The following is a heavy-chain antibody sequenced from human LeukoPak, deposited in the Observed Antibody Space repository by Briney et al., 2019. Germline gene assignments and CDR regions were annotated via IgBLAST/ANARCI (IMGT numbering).Heavy chain of an antibody. V-gene: IGHV3-23*01. CDR1: GFTFSSYA. D-gene: IGHD5-12*01. J-gene: IGHJ6*02. CDR2: ISGSGGST. CDR3: AKYTVATIPLYYYYGMDV. Sequence: PGGSLRLSCAASGFTFSSYAMSWVRQAPGKGLEWVSAISGSGGSTYYADSVKGRFTISRDNSKNTLYLQMNSLRAEDTAVYYCAKYTVATIPLYYYYGMDVWGQGTTVTVSS.